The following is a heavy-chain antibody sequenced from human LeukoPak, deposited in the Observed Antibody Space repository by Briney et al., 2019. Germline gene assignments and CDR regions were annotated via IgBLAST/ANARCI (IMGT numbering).Heavy chain of an antibody. Sequence: PSQTLSLTCTVSGGSISSGGYYWSWIRQHPGKGLEWIGYIYCSGSTYYNPSLKSRVTISVDTSKNQFSLKLSSVTAADTAVYYCARDREARDSSGYYHAYFDYWGQGTLVTVSS. CDR1: GGSISSGGYY. V-gene: IGHV4-31*03. CDR2: IYCSGST. J-gene: IGHJ4*02. CDR3: ARDREARDSSGYYHAYFDY. D-gene: IGHD3-22*01.